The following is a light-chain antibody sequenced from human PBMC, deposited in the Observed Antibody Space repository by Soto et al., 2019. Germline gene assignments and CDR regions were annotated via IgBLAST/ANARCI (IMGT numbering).Light chain of an antibody. CDR1: QSVSNN. J-gene: IGKJ1*01. CDR3: QQYNNWPTWT. CDR2: GAS. Sequence: EIVLTQSPGTLSLSPGERATLSCRASQSVSNNYLAWYQQKPGQAPSLLIYGASIRAAGIPARFSGSGSGTELTLTISSLQSEDFAVYHCQQYNNWPTWTFGQGTKVDIK. V-gene: IGKV3D-15*01.